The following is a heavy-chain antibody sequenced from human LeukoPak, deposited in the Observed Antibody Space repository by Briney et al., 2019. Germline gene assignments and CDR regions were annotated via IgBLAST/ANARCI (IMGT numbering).Heavy chain of an antibody. Sequence: PGRSLRLSCAASGFTFSSYAMHWVRQAPGKGLEWVAVISYDGSNKYYADSVKGRLTISRDNSKNTLYLQMNSLRAEDTAVYYCASHYIAVAGEFDYWGQGTLVTVSS. CDR2: ISYDGSNK. CDR3: ASHYIAVAGEFDY. D-gene: IGHD6-19*01. J-gene: IGHJ4*02. CDR1: GFTFSSYA. V-gene: IGHV3-30*04.